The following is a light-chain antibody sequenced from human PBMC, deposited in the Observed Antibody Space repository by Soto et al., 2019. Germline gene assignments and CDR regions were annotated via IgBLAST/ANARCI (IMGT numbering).Light chain of an antibody. CDR2: ASS. CDR1: QDCRND. CDR3: LQDYNYPYT. J-gene: IGKJ2*01. Sequence: AIQMTPSPSSMYASVGDRVTITCRTSQDCRNDLAWYKQKPGKAPKLLIYASSSLQSGFSSRFSGSGSGTDFTLTIISLQPEDVATDYCLQDYNYPYTFGQGNKLEIK. V-gene: IGKV1-6*01.